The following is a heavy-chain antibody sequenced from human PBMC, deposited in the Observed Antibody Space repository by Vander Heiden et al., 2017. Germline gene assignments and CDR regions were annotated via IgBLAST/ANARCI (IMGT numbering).Heavy chain of an antibody. J-gene: IGHJ4*02. CDR2: ISYDGSNK. D-gene: IGHD3-22*01. V-gene: IGHV3-30-3*01. CDR3: ARGLEYYDSSGYQTLGY. CDR1: GFTLSRYA. Sequence: QVQLVESGGGVVQPGRSLRPSCAAAGFTLSRYAMHWVRQAPGKGLEWVAVISYDGSNKYYADSVKGRFTISRDNSKNTLYLQMNSLRAEDTAVYYCARGLEYYDSSGYQTLGYWGQGTLVTVSS.